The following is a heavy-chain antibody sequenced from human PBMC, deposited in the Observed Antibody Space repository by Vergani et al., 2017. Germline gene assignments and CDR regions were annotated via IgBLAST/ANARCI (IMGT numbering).Heavy chain of an antibody. CDR2: ISSSSSYI. D-gene: IGHD2-2*01. Sequence: EVQLVESGGGLVKPGGSLRLSCAASGFTFSSYSMNWVRQAPGKGLEWVSSISSSSSYIYYADSVKGRFTISRDNAKNSLYLQMNSLRAEDTAVYYCASTQGVPAAFLDYWGQGTLVTVSS. J-gene: IGHJ4*02. CDR1: GFTFSSYS. CDR3: ASTQGVPAAFLDY. V-gene: IGHV3-21*01.